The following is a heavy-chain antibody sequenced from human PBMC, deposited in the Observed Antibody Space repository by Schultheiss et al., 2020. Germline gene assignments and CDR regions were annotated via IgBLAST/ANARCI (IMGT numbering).Heavy chain of an antibody. V-gene: IGHV4-59*01. J-gene: IGHJ2*01. CDR1: GGSISSYY. CDR3: ARDWGSSGFYGHFDL. Sequence: SETLSLTCTVSGGSISSYYWSWIRQPPGKGLEWIGSIYHSGSTYYNPSLKSRVTISVDTSKNQFSLKLSSVTAADTAVYYCARDWGSSGFYGHFDLWGRGTLVTVSS. D-gene: IGHD3-22*01. CDR2: IYHSGST.